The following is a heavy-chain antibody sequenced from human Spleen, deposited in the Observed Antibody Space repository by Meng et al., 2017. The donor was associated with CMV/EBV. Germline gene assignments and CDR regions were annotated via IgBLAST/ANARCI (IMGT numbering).Heavy chain of an antibody. CDR3: ARGNRFWSIIGDAFDI. CDR2: IVPIFGTA. Sequence: GGTFSTYAITWVRQAPGQGLDWMGGIVPIFGTANYAQKFQGKVTITTDESTSTTYMELSSLRSEDTAVYYCARGNRFWSIIGDAFDIWGQGTMVTVSS. D-gene: IGHD3-3*01. CDR1: GGTFSTYA. V-gene: IGHV1-69*05. J-gene: IGHJ3*02.